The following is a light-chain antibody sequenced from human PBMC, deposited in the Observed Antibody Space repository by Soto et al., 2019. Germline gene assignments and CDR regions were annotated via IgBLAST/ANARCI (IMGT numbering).Light chain of an antibody. CDR1: SSNIGAGYD. CDR3: CSYTSSTTPL. CDR2: GNN. J-gene: IGLJ2*01. V-gene: IGLV1-40*01. Sequence: QSVLTQPRSVSGAPGQRVTFSCTGSSSNIGAGYDVHWYQQLPGTAPKVLIYGNNNRPSGVPDRFSGSKSATSASLAITGLQSEDEADYYCCSYTSSTTPLFGGGTKVTVL.